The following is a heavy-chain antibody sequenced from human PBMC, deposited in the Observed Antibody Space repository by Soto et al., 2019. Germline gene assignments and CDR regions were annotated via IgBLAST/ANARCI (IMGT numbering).Heavy chain of an antibody. Sequence: QVQLVQSGAEVKKPGASVKVSCKASGYTFTSYGISWVRQAPGQGLEWMGWISAYNGNTNYAQKLQGRVTMTTDAPASTAYMELRSLKSDDTAVYYCARRYCSSTSCYAAVRTYYYYGMDVWGQGTTVTVSS. CDR3: ARRYCSSTSCYAAVRTYYYYGMDV. D-gene: IGHD2-2*01. V-gene: IGHV1-18*01. CDR1: GYTFTSYG. CDR2: ISAYNGNT. J-gene: IGHJ6*02.